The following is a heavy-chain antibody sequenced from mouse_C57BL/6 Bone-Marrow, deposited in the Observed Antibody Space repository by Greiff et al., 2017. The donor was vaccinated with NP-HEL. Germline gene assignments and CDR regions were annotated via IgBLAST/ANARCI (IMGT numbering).Heavy chain of an antibody. CDR3: ARRRYFGV. Sequence: QVQLQQSGAELARPGASVKMSCKASGYTFTSYTMPWVKQRPGQGLEWIGYINPSSGYTKYNQKFKDKATLTADKSSSTASMQLSSLTSEDSAVYYCARRRYFGVWGTGTTVTVCS. CDR2: INPSSGYT. J-gene: IGHJ1*03. V-gene: IGHV1-4*01. CDR1: GYTFTSYT.